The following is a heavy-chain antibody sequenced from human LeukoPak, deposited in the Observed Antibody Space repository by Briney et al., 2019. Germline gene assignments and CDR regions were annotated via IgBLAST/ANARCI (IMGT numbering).Heavy chain of an antibody. D-gene: IGHD3-10*01. J-gene: IGHJ6*03. CDR2: IYTSGST. Sequence: ASQTLSLTCTVSGGSISSGGYYWSWIRQPAGKGLEWIGRIYTSGSTNYNPSLKSRVTISVDTSKNQFSLKLSSVTAADTAVYYCARGLMYYYGSSSPDYYMDVWGKGTTVTISS. CDR3: ARGLMYYYGSSSPDYYMDV. CDR1: GGSISSGGYY. V-gene: IGHV4-61*02.